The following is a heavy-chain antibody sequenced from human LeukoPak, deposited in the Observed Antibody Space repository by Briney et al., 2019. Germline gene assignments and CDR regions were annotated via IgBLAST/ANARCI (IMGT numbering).Heavy chain of an antibody. CDR3: ARSSYCTGGSCFFDY. J-gene: IGHJ4*02. V-gene: IGHV4-31*03. CDR1: GGSMNGGGYY. Sequence: SETLSLTCTVSGGSMNGGGYYWTWIRQYPGKGLEWIGYIDYSGSTYYKASLKSRITISVDTSTKQFSLMLSAVTAADAAVYYCARSSYCTGGSCFFDYWGKGTLVPVSS. CDR2: IDYSGST. D-gene: IGHD2-8*02.